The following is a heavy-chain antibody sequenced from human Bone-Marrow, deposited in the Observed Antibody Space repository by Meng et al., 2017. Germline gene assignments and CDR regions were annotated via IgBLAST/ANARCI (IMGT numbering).Heavy chain of an antibody. D-gene: IGHD2-15*01. CDR1: GFTFSDDY. CDR2: ISSNGSTI. J-gene: IGHJ6*02. CDR3: AGEGYSAPSYYYYGMDV. Sequence: SLKISCAASGFTFSDDYMSWIRQAPGKGLEWVSYISSNGSTIYYPNSVTGRITISRDNTKNSQYLQMNSLRAEDTAVYYCAGEGYSAPSYYYYGMDVWGQGTTVTVSS. V-gene: IGHV3-11*04.